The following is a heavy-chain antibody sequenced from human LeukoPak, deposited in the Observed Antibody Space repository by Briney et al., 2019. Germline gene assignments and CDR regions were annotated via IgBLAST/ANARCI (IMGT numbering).Heavy chain of an antibody. Sequence: GGSLRLSCAASGFTVSSNYMSWVRQAPGKGLEWVSVIYSGGSTYYADSVKGRFTISRDNSKNTLYLQMNSLRAEDTAVYYCARGQIESITMVRGVIIFSGMDVWGQGTTVTVSS. D-gene: IGHD3-10*01. J-gene: IGHJ6*02. V-gene: IGHV3-66*01. CDR2: IYSGGST. CDR3: ARGQIESITMVRGVIIFSGMDV. CDR1: GFTVSSNY.